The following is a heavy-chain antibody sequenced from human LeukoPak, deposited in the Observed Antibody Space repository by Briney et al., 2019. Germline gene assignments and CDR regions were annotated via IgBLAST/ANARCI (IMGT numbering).Heavy chain of an antibody. CDR1: GFTFSNYA. CDR2: IRSKAYGGTT. V-gene: IGHV3-49*03. CDR3: TRVVYDSSGYPLDY. Sequence: PGGSLRLSCTGSGFTFSNYALSWFRQTPGRGLEWVGFIRSKAYGGTTEYAASVKGRFTISRDDSKSIAYLQMNSLKTEDTAVYYCTRVVYDSSGYPLDYWGQGTLVTVSS. D-gene: IGHD3-22*01. J-gene: IGHJ4*02.